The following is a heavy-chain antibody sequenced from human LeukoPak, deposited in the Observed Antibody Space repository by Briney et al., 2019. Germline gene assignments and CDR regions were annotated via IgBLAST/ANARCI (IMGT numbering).Heavy chain of an antibody. V-gene: IGHV1-2*02. D-gene: IGHD4-17*01. CDR2: INPNSGGT. CDR1: GYSFIDYY. Sequence: ASVKVSCKASGYSFIDYYTHWVRQAPGQGLEWMGWINPNSGGTNYAQKFQGRVTMTGDTSISTAYMELSSLRSDDTAVFYCARGAYGEPTHWGQGALVTVSS. J-gene: IGHJ4*02. CDR3: ARGAYGEPTH.